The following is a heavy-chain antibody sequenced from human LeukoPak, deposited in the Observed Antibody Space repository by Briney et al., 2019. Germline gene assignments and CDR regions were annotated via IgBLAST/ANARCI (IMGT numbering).Heavy chain of an antibody. CDR1: GFTFSSYA. Sequence: PGGSLTLSCAASGFTFSSYAMHWVRQAPGKGLEWVAVISYDGSNKYYADSVKGRFTISRDNSKNTLYLQMNSLRAEDTAVYYCAREDEIDAFDNWGQGTMVTVSS. CDR2: ISYDGSNK. CDR3: AREDEIDAFDN. J-gene: IGHJ3*02. V-gene: IGHV3-30-3*01.